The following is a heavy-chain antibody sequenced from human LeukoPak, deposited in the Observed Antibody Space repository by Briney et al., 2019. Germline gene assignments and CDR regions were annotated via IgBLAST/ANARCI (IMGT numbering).Heavy chain of an antibody. CDR2: IYHNGDT. V-gene: IGHV4-4*02. D-gene: IGHD3-10*01. J-gene: IGHJ5*02. Sequence: SETLSLTCAVSGGSMITNDWWSWVRQPPGKGLEWIGEIYHNGDTKYNPSFESRVTMSVDKSKTQFSLKQTSVTAADAAMYYRARVTWLGELGNWFDPWGQGTLVSVSS. CDR3: ARVTWLGELGNWFDP. CDR1: GGSMITNDW.